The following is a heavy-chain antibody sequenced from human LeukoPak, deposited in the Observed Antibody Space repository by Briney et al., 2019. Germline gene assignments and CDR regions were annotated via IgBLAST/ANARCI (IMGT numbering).Heavy chain of an antibody. V-gene: IGHV3-11*01. CDR1: GFTFSDYY. Sequence: GGSLRLSCAASGFTFSDYYMSWIRQAPGKGLEWVSYISSSGSTIYYADSVKGRFTISRDNAKNSLYLQMNSMRAEDTAVYYCARVTLRYYDSSGYPEPYDAFDIWGQGXMXTVSS. D-gene: IGHD3-22*01. J-gene: IGHJ3*02. CDR3: ARVTLRYYDSSGYPEPYDAFDI. CDR2: ISSSGSTI.